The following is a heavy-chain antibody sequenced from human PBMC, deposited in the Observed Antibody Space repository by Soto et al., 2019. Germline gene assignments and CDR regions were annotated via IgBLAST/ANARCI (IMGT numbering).Heavy chain of an antibody. J-gene: IGHJ4*02. Sequence: SETLSLTCTVSGGSISSGGYYWSWIRQHPGKGLEWIGYIYYSGSTYYNPSLKSRVTISVDTSKNQFSLKLSSVTAADTAVYYCARERGVRYRPVGVDYWGQGTLVTVSS. V-gene: IGHV4-31*03. CDR3: ARERGVRYRPVGVDY. CDR1: GGSISSGGYY. D-gene: IGHD3-9*01. CDR2: IYYSGST.